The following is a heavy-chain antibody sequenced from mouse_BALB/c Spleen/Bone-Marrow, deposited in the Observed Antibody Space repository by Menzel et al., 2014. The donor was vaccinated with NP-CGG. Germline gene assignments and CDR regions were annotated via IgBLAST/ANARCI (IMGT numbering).Heavy chain of an antibody. Sequence: QVQLKDSGPELVKPGASVRISCKASGYTFTSFYIHWVRQRPGQGLEWIGWIYPGDFNTKYNEKFKGKATLTADKSSSEASMQLSSLTTEDSKVYFCARKSRRAYDSMIYWGQGTSVTVSS. V-gene: IGHV1S56*01. J-gene: IGHJ4*01. CDR1: GYTFTSFY. CDR3: ARKSRRAYDSMIY. D-gene: IGHD2-4*01. CDR2: IYPGDFNT.